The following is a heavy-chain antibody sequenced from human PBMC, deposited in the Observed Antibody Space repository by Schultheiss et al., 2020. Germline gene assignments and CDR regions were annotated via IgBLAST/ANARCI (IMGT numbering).Heavy chain of an antibody. D-gene: IGHD4-17*01. Sequence: SVKVSCKASGGTFSSYAISWVRQAPGQGLEWMGGIIPIFGTANYAQKFQGRVTITADESTSTAYMELSSLRSEDTAVYYCARGHVTADYDPYGMEVWGQGTTVTVSS. CDR2: IIPIFGTA. J-gene: IGHJ6*02. V-gene: IGHV1-69*13. CDR3: ARGHVTADYDPYGMEV. CDR1: GGTFSSYA.